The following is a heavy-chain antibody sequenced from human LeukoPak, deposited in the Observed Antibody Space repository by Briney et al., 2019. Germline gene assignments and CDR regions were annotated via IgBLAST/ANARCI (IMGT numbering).Heavy chain of an antibody. J-gene: IGHJ6*03. V-gene: IGHV4-34*01. CDR3: AKGALIEYSSGWGPYYYYMDV. CDR2: INHSGST. Sequence: PSETLSLTCAVYGGSFSGYYWSWIRQPPGKGLEWIGEINHSGSTNYNPSLKSRVTISVDTSKNQFSLKLSSVTAADTAVYYCAKGALIEYSSGWGPYYYYMDVWGKGTTVTVSS. CDR1: GGSFSGYY. D-gene: IGHD6-19*01.